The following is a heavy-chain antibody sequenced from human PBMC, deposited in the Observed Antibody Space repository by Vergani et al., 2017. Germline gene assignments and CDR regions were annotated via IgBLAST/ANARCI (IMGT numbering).Heavy chain of an antibody. J-gene: IGHJ5*02. CDR1: GGSISSYY. V-gene: IGHV4-59*01. D-gene: IGHD2-2*01. Sequence: QVQLQESGPGLVKPSETLSLTCTVSGGSISSYYWSWIRQPPGKGLEWIGYIYYSVSTNYNPSLKSRVTISVDTSKNQFSLKLSSVTAADTAVYYCARQGQVEIVPAAIMGDGFDPWGQGTLVTVSS. CDR3: ARQGQVEIVPAAIMGDGFDP. CDR2: IYYSVST.